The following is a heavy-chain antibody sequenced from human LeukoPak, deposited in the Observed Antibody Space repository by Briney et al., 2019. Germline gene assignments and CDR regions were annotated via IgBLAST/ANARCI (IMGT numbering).Heavy chain of an antibody. CDR2: IYYSGST. V-gene: IGHV4-39*01. CDR3: ARPGSFDP. J-gene: IGHJ5*02. D-gene: IGHD3-10*01. Sequence: SETLSLTCTVSGGSISSSSYYWGWIRQPPGKGLEWIGSIYYSGSTYYNPSLKSRVTISVDTSKNQFSLKLSSVTAADTAVYYCARPGSFDPWGQGTLVTVSS. CDR1: GGSISSSSYY.